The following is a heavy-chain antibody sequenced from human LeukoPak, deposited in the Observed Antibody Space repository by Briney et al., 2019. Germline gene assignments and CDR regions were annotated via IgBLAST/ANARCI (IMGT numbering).Heavy chain of an antibody. CDR2: IYTSGST. V-gene: IGHV4-4*07. J-gene: IGHJ5*02. CDR3: ARGDLGYCSGGSCYGDWFDP. D-gene: IGHD2-15*01. Sequence: PSETLSLTCTVSSGSISSYYWSWIRQPAGKGLEWIGRIYTSGSTNYNPSLKSRVTISVDMSRNQFSLKLSSLTAADTAVYYCARGDLGYCSGGSCYGDWFDPWGQGTLVTVSS. CDR1: SGSISSYY.